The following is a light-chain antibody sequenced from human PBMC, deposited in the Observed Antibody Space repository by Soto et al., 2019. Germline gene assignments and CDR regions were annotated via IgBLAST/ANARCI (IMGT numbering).Light chain of an antibody. CDR3: CSYATSSTFV. V-gene: IGLV2-14*01. J-gene: IGLJ1*01. Sequence: QSSLTHTASLSGSPGQSITISCTGTSSDVGSYDYVSWYQHHAGKAPKLMIYEVSIRPSGVSNRFSASKSGNTASLTISGLQAEDEADYYCCSYATSSTFVFGTGTKVTVL. CDR1: SSDVGSYDY. CDR2: EVS.